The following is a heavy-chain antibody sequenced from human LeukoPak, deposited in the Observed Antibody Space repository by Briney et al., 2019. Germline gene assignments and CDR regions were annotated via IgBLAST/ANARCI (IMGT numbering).Heavy chain of an antibody. CDR2: IYYSGST. CDR3: RLDGAAAGANWFDP. CDR1: GGSISSSSYY. V-gene: IGHV4-39*01. D-gene: IGHD6-13*01. Sequence: SETLSLTCTVSGGSISSSSYYWGWIRQPPGKGLEWIGSIYYSGSTYYNPSLKSRVTISVDTSKNQFSLKLSSVTAADTAVYYCRLDGAAAGANWFDPWGQGTLVTVSS. J-gene: IGHJ5*02.